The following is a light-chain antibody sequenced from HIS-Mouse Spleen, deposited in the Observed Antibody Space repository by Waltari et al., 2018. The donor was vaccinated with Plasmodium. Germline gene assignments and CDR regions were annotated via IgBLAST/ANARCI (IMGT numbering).Light chain of an antibody. Sequence: DIQMTQSPSSLSASVGDRVTITCRASQGISNYLAWYQQKPGKVPKLLIYAASTLQSGVPSRFSGRGSGTDFTRTISSLQPEDVATYYCQKYNSAPWTFGQGTKVEIK. CDR2: AAS. CDR3: QKYNSAPWT. V-gene: IGKV1-27*01. J-gene: IGKJ1*01. CDR1: QGISNY.